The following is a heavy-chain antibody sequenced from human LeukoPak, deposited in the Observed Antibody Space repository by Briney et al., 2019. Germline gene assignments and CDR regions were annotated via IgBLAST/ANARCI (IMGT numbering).Heavy chain of an antibody. CDR1: GYTLTELS. CDR2: FDPEDGET. V-gene: IGHV1-24*01. D-gene: IGHD3-10*01. Sequence: GASVKVSCKVSGYTLTELSMHWVRQAPGKGLEWMGGFDPEDGETIYAQKFQGRVTMTEDTSTDTAYMELSSLRSEDTAVYYCATWGSGSYYKRGPSYWGQGTLVTVSS. J-gene: IGHJ4*02. CDR3: ATWGSGSYYKRGPSY.